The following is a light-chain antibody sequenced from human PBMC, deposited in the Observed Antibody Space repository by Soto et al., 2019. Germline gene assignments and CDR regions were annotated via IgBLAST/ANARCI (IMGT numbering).Light chain of an antibody. V-gene: IGKV2-28*01. Sequence: DIVMTQSPLSLPVTPGEPASISCRSSQTLLHSNGYNYLDWYLQKPGQSPQLLIYLGSNRASGVPDRFSGSGSGTDFTQKISRVEAEDVGVYYCLQALQTPYTFGQGTKLDIK. J-gene: IGKJ2*01. CDR1: QTLLHSNGYNY. CDR3: LQALQTPYT. CDR2: LGS.